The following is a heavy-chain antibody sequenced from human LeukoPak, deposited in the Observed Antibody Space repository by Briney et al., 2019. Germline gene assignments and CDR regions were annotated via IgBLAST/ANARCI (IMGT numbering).Heavy chain of an antibody. D-gene: IGHD2-8*01. CDR1: GFTVSSNY. J-gene: IGHJ6*02. CDR3: ARCSNAVCTLGMDV. CDR2: IYSGGST. V-gene: IGHV3-53*01. Sequence: GGSLRLSCAASGFTVSSNYMSWVRQAPGKGLEWVSVIYSGGSTYYADSVKGRFTISRDNSKNTLYLQMNSLRAEDTAVYYCARCSNAVCTLGMDVWGQGTTVTVSS.